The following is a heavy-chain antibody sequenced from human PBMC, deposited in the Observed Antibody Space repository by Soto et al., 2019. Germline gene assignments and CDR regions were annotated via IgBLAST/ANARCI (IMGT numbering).Heavy chain of an antibody. CDR1: GFTFSSYG. V-gene: IGHV3-30*03. Sequence: GGSLRLSCAASGFTFSSYGMHWVRQAPGKGLEWVAVISYDGSNKYYADSVKGRFTISRDNSKNTLYLQMNSLRAEDTAVYYCARDGSGYDFWSGPYFFDYWGPGTLVTVSS. CDR3: ARDGSGYDFWSGPYFFDY. D-gene: IGHD3-3*01. J-gene: IGHJ4*02. CDR2: ISYDGSNK.